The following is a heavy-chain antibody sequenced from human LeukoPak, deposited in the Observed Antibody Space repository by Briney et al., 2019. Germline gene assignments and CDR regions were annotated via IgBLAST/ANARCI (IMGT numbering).Heavy chain of an antibody. CDR3: ARDGGNWSFDY. Sequence: SETLSLTCTVSGGSISSYYWSWIRQPPGKGLEWIGYIYYSGSTNYNPSLKSRVTISVDTSKNQFSLKLSSVTAADTAVYYCARDGGNWSFDYWGQGTLDTVSS. CDR2: IYYSGST. V-gene: IGHV4-59*01. CDR1: GGSISSYY. D-gene: IGHD1-1*01. J-gene: IGHJ4*02.